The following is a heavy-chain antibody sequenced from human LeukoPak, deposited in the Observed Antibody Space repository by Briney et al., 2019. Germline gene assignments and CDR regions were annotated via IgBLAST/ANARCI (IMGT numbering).Heavy chain of an antibody. CDR3: ARDKNYRFDY. CDR1: GYTFTDNG. D-gene: IGHD3-16*02. V-gene: IGHV1-18*01. CDR2: ISANSGKT. Sequence: GASVKVSCKASGYTFTDNGISWVRPAPGEGLEWMGWISANSGKTNYAQRFQGRVSMTRETSSSTVYMELRSLRSDDTAVYFCARDKNYRFDYWGQGTLVSVTS. J-gene: IGHJ4*02.